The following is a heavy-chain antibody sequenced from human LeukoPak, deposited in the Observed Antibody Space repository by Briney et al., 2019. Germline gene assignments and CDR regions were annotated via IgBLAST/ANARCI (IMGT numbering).Heavy chain of an antibody. V-gene: IGHV4-39*01. CDR2: FHKSGST. CDR3: ARLDRLGYYYDSSGYFGYFFDL. CDR1: GGSITSDSYY. D-gene: IGHD3-22*01. J-gene: IGHJ2*01. Sequence: SETLSLTCTVSGGSITSDSYYWGWIRQPPGKGLEWIGNFHKSGSTYYNSSLKSRVTISVDTSKNQFSLKLSSVTAADTAVYHCARLDRLGYYYDSSGYFGYFFDLWGRGTLVTVSS.